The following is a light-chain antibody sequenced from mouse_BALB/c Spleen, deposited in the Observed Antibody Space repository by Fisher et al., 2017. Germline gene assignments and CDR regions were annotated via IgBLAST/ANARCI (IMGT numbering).Light chain of an antibody. J-gene: IGKJ2*01. CDR2: GTS. CDR3: QQWSSNPYT. V-gene: IGKV4-68*01. Sequence: IVMTQSTAIMSASPGEKVTMTCSASSSVSYMYRYQQKPGSSPKPWIYGTSNLASGVPARFSGSGSGTSYSLTISSMEAEDAATYYCQQWSSNPYTFGGGTKLEIK. CDR1: SSVSY.